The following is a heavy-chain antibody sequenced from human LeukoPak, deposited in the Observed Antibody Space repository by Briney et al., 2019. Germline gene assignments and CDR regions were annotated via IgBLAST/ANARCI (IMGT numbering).Heavy chain of an antibody. V-gene: IGHV3-23*01. D-gene: IGHD6-19*01. CDR2: ISGSGGST. CDR3: AKGRPPTEWLVRREKKYYFDY. Sequence: GGSLRLSCAAAGFTFSSYAMSWVRQAPGNGLEWVSAISGSGGSTYYAASVKGRFTISRDNSKNTLYLQMNSLRAEATAVYYCAKGRPPTEWLVRREKKYYFDYWGQGTLVTVSS. J-gene: IGHJ4*02. CDR1: GFTFSSYA.